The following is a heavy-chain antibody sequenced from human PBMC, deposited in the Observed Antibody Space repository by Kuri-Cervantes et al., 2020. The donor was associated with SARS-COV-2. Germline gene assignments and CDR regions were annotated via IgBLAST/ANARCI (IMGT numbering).Heavy chain of an antibody. V-gene: IGHV1-2*02. CDR3: ARDGQPIHPCNSGVCYYYYYYMDV. Sequence: ASVKVSCKSSGYTFTAYNIHRVRQAPGQGLEWLGWINPKSGGTNHAQEFQGRITMTRDTSISTVYMGLTRLRSDDTAVYYCARDGQPIHPCNSGVCYYYYYYMDVWGKGTTVTVSS. J-gene: IGHJ6*03. CDR2: INPKSGGT. D-gene: IGHD2/OR15-2a*01. CDR1: GYTFTAYN.